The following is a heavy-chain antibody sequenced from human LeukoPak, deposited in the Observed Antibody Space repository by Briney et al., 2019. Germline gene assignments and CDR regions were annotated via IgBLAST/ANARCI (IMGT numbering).Heavy chain of an antibody. CDR2: ISGSGGST. CDR1: GITFSSYA. D-gene: IGHD5-12*01. CDR3: ATDLGHDVTPHGAY. Sequence: PGGSLRLSCAASGITFSSYAMNWVRQAPGKGLEWVSGISGSGGSTYYADSVKGRFTISRDNSKNTLYLQMNSLRAEDTALYYCATDLGHDVTPHGAYWGQGTLVTVSS. V-gene: IGHV3-23*01. J-gene: IGHJ4*02.